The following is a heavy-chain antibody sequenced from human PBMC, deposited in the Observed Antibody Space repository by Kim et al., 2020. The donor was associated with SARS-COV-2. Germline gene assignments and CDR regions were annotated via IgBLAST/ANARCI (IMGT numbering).Heavy chain of an antibody. J-gene: IGHJ6*01. CDR3: AKDPMVRGVRGYGMDV. D-gene: IGHD3-10*01. V-gene: IGHV3-9*01. CDR2: ISWNSGSI. CDR1: GFTFDDYA. Sequence: GGSLRLSCAASGFTFDDYAMHWVRQAPGKGLEWVSGISWNSGSIGYADSVKGRFTISRDNAKNSLYLQMNSLRAEDTALYYCAKDPMVRGVRGYGMDVWG.